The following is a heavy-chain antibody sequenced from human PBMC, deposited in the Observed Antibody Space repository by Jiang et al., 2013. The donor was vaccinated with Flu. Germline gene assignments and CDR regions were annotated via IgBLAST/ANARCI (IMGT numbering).Heavy chain of an antibody. CDR2: ISYSEGT. J-gene: IGHJ4*02. CDR1: GDSITSYY. D-gene: IGHD6-19*01. CDR3: ARNSGWYKYDY. V-gene: IGHV4-59*08. Sequence: GPGLVKPSETLSLACTVSGDSITSYYWSWIRQPPGKGLEWIGYISYSEGTNYNPSLKSRVTISVATSKNQFSLQLSSVTAADTAIYYCARNSGWYKYDYWGQGALVTASS.